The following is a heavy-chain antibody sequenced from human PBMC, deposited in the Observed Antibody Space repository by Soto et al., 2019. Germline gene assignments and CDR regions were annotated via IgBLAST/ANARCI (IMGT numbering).Heavy chain of an antibody. V-gene: IGHV1-18*01. CDR2: ISVYNGKT. J-gene: IGHJ6*02. D-gene: IGHD3-3*01. Sequence: QVQLVQSGAEVKKPGASVKVSCKASGYTFTSYGISWVRQAPGQGLEWMGWISVYNGKTNHAQKLQGRVTMTTDTSTRTSYMELRSLRSDDTAVYYCARESTIFGVRRDYGMDVWGQGTTVTVSS. CDR1: GYTFTSYG. CDR3: ARESTIFGVRRDYGMDV.